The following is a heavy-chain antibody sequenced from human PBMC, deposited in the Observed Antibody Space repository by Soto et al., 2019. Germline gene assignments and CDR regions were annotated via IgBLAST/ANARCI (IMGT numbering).Heavy chain of an antibody. Sequence: QVQLVESGGGVVQPGRSLRLSCAPSGFTFSAYGMHWVRQAPGKGLEWLGVISFDGSSEYYADPVRGRFTISRDNSKDTLYLQMNSLRPEDTAVYYCARARANTLYPGRFQSGVDVWGQGTTVTVSS. D-gene: IGHD1-26*01. CDR1: GFTFSAYG. J-gene: IGHJ6*02. CDR2: ISFDGSSE. CDR3: ARARANTLYPGRFQSGVDV. V-gene: IGHV3-30*03.